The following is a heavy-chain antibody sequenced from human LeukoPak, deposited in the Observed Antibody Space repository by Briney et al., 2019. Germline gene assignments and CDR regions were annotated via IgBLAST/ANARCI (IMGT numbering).Heavy chain of an antibody. Sequence: GGSLRLSCAASGFTFSSYAMSWVRRAPGKGLEWVSSISSSSSYIYYADSVKGRFTISRDNAKNSLYLQMNSLRAEDTAVYYCAREITTVYYGMDVWGQGTTVTVSS. J-gene: IGHJ6*02. CDR1: GFTFSSYA. CDR2: ISSSSSYI. D-gene: IGHD3-10*01. CDR3: AREITTVYYGMDV. V-gene: IGHV3-21*01.